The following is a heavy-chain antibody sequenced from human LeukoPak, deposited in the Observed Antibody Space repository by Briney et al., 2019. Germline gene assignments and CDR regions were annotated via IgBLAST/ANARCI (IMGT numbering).Heavy chain of an antibody. Sequence: PSETLSLTCTVSGGSISSYYWSWIRQPAGKGLEWIGRIYTSGSTNYNPSLKSRVTMSVDTSKNQFSLKLSSVTAADTAVYYCARVRRIAARLDPNDAFDIWGQGTMVTVSS. V-gene: IGHV4-4*07. CDR2: IYTSGST. CDR3: ARVRRIAARLDPNDAFDI. J-gene: IGHJ3*02. CDR1: GGSISSYY. D-gene: IGHD6-6*01.